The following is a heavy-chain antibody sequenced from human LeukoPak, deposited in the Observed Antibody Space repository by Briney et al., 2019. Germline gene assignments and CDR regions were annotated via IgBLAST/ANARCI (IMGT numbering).Heavy chain of an antibody. Sequence: ASETLSLTCTVSGYSISSGYYWGWIRQPPGKGLEWIGRIYTSGSTNYNPSLKSRVTISVDTSKNQFSLKLSSVTAADTAVYYCARGGDGYTTYWYFDLWGRGTLVTVSS. J-gene: IGHJ2*01. CDR1: GYSISSGYY. V-gene: IGHV4-38-2*02. CDR2: IYTSGST. CDR3: ARGGDGYTTYWYFDL. D-gene: IGHD5-24*01.